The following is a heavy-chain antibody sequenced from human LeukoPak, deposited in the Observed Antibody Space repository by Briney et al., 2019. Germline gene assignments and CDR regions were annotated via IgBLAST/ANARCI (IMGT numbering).Heavy chain of an antibody. Sequence: PGGSLRLSCAASGFTFSSYGMHWVRQAPSKGLEWVAVISFDGSNKYYADSVKGRFTISRDNSKNTLYLQMNSLRAEDTAVYYCAKESNYGSGSHRHHGMDVWGKGTTVTVSS. V-gene: IGHV3-30*18. CDR1: GFTFSSYG. CDR2: ISFDGSNK. J-gene: IGHJ6*04. D-gene: IGHD3-10*01. CDR3: AKESNYGSGSHRHHGMDV.